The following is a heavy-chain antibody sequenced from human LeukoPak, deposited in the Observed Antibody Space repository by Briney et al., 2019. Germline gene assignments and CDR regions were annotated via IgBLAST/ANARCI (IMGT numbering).Heavy chain of an antibody. CDR1: GLTVRNNY. CDR2: IYSDGST. V-gene: IGHV3-53*01. J-gene: IGHJ4*02. CDR3: AREKGRGVISPYYDY. D-gene: IGHD3-10*01. Sequence: PGGSLRLSCAASGLTVRNNYMSWVRQAPGKVLEWVSVIYSDGSTYYEDSVKGRFTISRDTSKNTLSLQMNSLRAEDTAVYYCAREKGRGVISPYYDYWGQGTLVTVSS.